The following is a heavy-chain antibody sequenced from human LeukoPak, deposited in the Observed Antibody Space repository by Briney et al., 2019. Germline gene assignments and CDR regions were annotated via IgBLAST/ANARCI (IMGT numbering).Heavy chain of an antibody. J-gene: IGHJ3*02. CDR2: IYSGGRT. V-gene: IGHV3-66*01. D-gene: IGHD2-8*01. CDR1: RFNVRGNY. Sequence: PGGPLRLSCAASRFNVRGNYMTWVRQAPGKGLEWVSVIYSGGRTYYTDSVKGRFTISRDISKNTLYLQMNSLRVEDTAVYYCAKDLGCTNGVCYHDAFDIWGQGTMVTVSS. CDR3: AKDLGCTNGVCYHDAFDI.